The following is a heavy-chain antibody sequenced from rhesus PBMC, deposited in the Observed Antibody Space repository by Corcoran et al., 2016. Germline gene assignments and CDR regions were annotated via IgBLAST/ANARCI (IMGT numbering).Heavy chain of an antibody. CDR3: ARETWGYGLDS. D-gene: IGHD1-38*01. CDR2: ISGSGSRT. V-gene: IGHV4S11*01. CDR1: GCSISSNY. Sequence: QVQLQASGPGLVKPLETLSLTCAVSGCSISSNYWRCIRQPPGKGLEWIGYISGSGSRTNYNPSLKSRVTLSVDTSKNQFSLKLSSVTAADTAVYYCARETWGYGLDSWGQGVVVTVSS. J-gene: IGHJ6*01.